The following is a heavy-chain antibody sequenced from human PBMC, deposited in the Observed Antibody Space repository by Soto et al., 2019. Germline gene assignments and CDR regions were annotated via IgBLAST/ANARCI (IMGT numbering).Heavy chain of an antibody. J-gene: IGHJ3*02. CDR3: ARGGGVGVAGSAAFDM. D-gene: IGHD3-3*01. Sequence: QLHLVQSGAVVKKPGASVTVSCSASGYPVTAYYMHWVRQAPGRGLEWMGGINPATGAAKYTQTFQGRVTMTRDTSTRTVFIELGGLTSEDTAVFYCARGGGVGVAGSAAFDMWGQGTLVTVSS. CDR2: INPATGAA. CDR1: GYPVTAYY. V-gene: IGHV1-2*02.